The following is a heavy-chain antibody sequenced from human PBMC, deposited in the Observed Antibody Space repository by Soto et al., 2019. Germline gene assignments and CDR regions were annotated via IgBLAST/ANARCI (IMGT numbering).Heavy chain of an antibody. D-gene: IGHD3-10*01. CDR2: ISRTGDST. Sequence: EVQVLESGGGVVQPGGSLRLSCAASGFTFNDYAMSWVRQAPGKGLEWVSLISRTGDSTYFADSVKGRFTISRDNSKNTLYLQMNSLRAEDAAVYYCARTYYYGSGTHPRFDPWGQGTLVTVSS. J-gene: IGHJ5*02. V-gene: IGHV3-23*01. CDR3: ARTYYYGSGTHPRFDP. CDR1: GFTFNDYA.